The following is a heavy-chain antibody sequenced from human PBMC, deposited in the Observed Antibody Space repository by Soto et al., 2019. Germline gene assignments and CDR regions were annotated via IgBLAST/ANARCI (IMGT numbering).Heavy chain of an antibody. CDR3: AKDPNVVVVPAATGGMDV. CDR2: INPKSGAT. D-gene: IGHD2-2*01. Sequence: SVTVSCTASAYTFIDYYMHWVRQAHGQGLEWMGWINPKSGATKYAQKFQGRVSMTRVTSISTAYMELSSLRSDDTALYYCAKDPNVVVVPAATGGMDVWGQGTTVTVSS. CDR1: AYTFIDYY. J-gene: IGHJ6*02. V-gene: IGHV1-2*02.